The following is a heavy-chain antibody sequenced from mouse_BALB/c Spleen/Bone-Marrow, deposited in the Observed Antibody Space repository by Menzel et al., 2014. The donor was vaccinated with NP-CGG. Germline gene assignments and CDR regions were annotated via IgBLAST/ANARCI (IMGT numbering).Heavy chain of an antibody. CDR1: GFDFSRYW. CDR3: ARPDDGYYAMDY. J-gene: IGHJ4*01. D-gene: IGHD2-3*01. Sequence: EVQLQESGGGLVQPGGSLKLSCAASGFDFSRYWMSWVRQAPGKGLEWIGEINPDSSTINYTPSLKDKFIISRDNAKNTLFLLMSKVRSDDAALYYCARPDDGYYAMDYWGQGTSVTVSS. V-gene: IGHV4-1*02. CDR2: INPDSSTI.